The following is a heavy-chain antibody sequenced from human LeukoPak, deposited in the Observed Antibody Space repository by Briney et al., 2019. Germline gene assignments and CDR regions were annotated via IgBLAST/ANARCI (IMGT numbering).Heavy chain of an antibody. Sequence: SETLSLTCTVSGGSISSYYWSWIRQPPGKGLEWIGYIYYSGSTNYNPSLKSRVTISVDTSKNQFSLKLSSVTAADTAVYYCARARVVPAARNYYYYMDVWGKGTTVTVSS. CDR3: ARARVVPAARNYYYYMDV. D-gene: IGHD2-2*01. CDR1: GGSISSYY. V-gene: IGHV4-59*01. CDR2: IYYSGST. J-gene: IGHJ6*03.